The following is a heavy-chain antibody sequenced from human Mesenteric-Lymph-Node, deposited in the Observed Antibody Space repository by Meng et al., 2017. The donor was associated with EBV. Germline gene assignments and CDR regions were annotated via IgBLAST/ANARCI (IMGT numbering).Heavy chain of an antibody. D-gene: IGHD1-14*01. Sequence: VQRQQWGSGLLNPSGTLSLTCAFYGGSFSGFYWTCIRQPPGKGLEWIGEINHIGGTDYNPSLTSRVTISVDTSKNQFSLKLSSVTAADTAVYYCATGYPLSYNTSPPPFEFWGQGTLVTVAS. V-gene: IGHV4-34*01. J-gene: IGHJ4*02. CDR1: GGSFSGFY. CDR2: INHIGGT. CDR3: ATGYPLSYNTSPPPFEF.